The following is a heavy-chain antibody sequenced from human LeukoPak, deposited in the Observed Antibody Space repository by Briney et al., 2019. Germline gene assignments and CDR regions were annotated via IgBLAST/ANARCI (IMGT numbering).Heavy chain of an antibody. CDR3: ARGFMYGGVIAPFDY. D-gene: IGHD3-16*02. CDR2: ISSSSSYI. CDR1: GFTFSSYS. V-gene: IGHV3-21*01. J-gene: IGHJ4*02. Sequence: LGGSLRLSCAASGFTFSSYSMNWVRQAPGKGLEWVSSISSSSSYIYYADSVKGRFTISRDNAKNSLYLQMNSLRAEDTAVYYCARGFMYGGVIAPFDYWGQGTLVTVSS.